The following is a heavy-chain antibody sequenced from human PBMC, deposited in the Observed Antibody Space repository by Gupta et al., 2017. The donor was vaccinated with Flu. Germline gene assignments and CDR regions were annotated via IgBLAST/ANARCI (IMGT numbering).Heavy chain of an antibody. D-gene: IGHD6-19*01. CDR2: IIPIFDTP. CDR1: GGTFSSYG. CDR3: ARDHSNGWDKYYYFDS. V-gene: IGHV1-69*06. Sequence: QVQLVQSGAEVKKPGSSVKVSCKASGGTFSSYGISWVRQAPGQGLEWMGGIIPIFDTPNYAHKCQGRVTITADKSTSTAYMELSSLRSEDTAVYYCARDHSNGWDKYYYFDSWGQGTLVTVSS. J-gene: IGHJ4*02.